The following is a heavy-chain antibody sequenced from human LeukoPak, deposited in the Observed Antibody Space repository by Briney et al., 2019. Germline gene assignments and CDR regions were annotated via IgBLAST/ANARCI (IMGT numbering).Heavy chain of an antibody. Sequence: TGGSLRLSCAASGFTSSSYAMSWVRQAPGKGLEWVSAISGSGGSTYYADSVKGRFTISRDNSKNTLYLQMNSLRAEDTAVYYCAKDPVEVDTASFDPWGQGTLVTVSS. CDR2: ISGSGGST. J-gene: IGHJ5*02. V-gene: IGHV3-23*01. D-gene: IGHD5-18*01. CDR1: GFTSSSYA. CDR3: AKDPVEVDTASFDP.